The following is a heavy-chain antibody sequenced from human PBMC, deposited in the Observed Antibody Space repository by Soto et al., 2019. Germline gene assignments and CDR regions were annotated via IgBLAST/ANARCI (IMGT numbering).Heavy chain of an antibody. Sequence: SQTLSLTCAISGDSVSSNNVAWNWIRQSPSRGLEWLGRTNYRSKWYHDYAVSVKSRITINADTSKNQFSLQLNSVTPEDTAVYYCAREGSSSFDYWGQGTLVTVSS. J-gene: IGHJ4*02. V-gene: IGHV6-1*01. CDR1: GDSVSSNNVA. CDR3: AREGSSSFDY. CDR2: TNYRSKWYH. D-gene: IGHD6-6*01.